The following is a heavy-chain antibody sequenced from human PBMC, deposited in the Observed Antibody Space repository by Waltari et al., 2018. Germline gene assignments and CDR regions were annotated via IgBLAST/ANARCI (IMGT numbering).Heavy chain of an antibody. CDR1: GGSISSSSYY. J-gene: IGHJ4*02. V-gene: IGHV4-39*01. CDR2: IYYSGST. CDR3: ARHEGADKSPFDY. Sequence: QLQLQESGPGLVKPSETLSLTCTVSGGSISSSSYYWGWIRRPPGKGLEWIGSIYYSGSTYYNPSLKSRVTISVDTSKNQFSLKLSSVTAADTAVYYCARHEGADKSPFDYWGQGTLVTVSS.